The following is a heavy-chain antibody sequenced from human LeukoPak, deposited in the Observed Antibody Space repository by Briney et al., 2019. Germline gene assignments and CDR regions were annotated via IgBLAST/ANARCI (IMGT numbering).Heavy chain of an antibody. CDR3: ARPQHGDLYAFDI. V-gene: IGHV3-74*01. CDR1: GFTFTSYW. Sequence: QPGGSLRLSCAASGFTFTSYWMHWVRQAPGKGLVWVSRINSDGSSTTYADSVKGRFTISRDNAKNTLYLQMNSLRAEDTAVYYCARPQHGDLYAFDIWGQGTMVTVSS. D-gene: IGHD4-17*01. J-gene: IGHJ3*02. CDR2: INSDGSST.